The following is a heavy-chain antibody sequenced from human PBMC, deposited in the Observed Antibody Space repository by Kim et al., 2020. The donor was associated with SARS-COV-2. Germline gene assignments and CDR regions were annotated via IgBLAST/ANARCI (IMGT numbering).Heavy chain of an antibody. J-gene: IGHJ6*02. CDR3: AKRSAAEYDILTGYYLYYYGMDV. Sequence: GGSLRLSCAASGFTFSSYAMSWVRQAPGKGLEWVSAISCSGGSTYYADSVKGRFTISRDNSKNTLYLQMNSLRAEDTAVYYCAKRSAAEYDILTGYYLYYYGMDVWGQGTTVTVSS. V-gene: IGHV3-23*01. CDR2: ISCSGGST. CDR1: GFTFSSYA. D-gene: IGHD3-9*01.